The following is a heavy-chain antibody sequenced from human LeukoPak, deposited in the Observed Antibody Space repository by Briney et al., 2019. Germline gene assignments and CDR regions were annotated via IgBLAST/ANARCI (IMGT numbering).Heavy chain of an antibody. CDR3: ARDMGSGSLHY. CDR1: GYTFTSYY. J-gene: IGHJ4*02. D-gene: IGHD1-26*01. Sequence: ASVKVSCKASGYTFTSYYMHWVRQAPGQGLEWMGIINPSGGSTSYAQKFQGRVTMTRDTSASTAYMELSSLRPEDTAVYYCARDMGSGSLHYWGQGTLVTVSS. CDR2: INPSGGST. V-gene: IGHV1-46*01.